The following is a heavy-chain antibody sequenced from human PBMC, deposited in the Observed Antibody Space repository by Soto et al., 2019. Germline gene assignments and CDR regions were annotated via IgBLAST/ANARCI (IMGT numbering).Heavy chain of an antibody. CDR2: IIPIFGTA. D-gene: IGHD5-18*01. CDR3: ANIRDNVDTDMDKLDYYGMDV. J-gene: IGHJ6*02. Sequence: QVQLVQSGAEVKKPGSSVKVSCKASGGTFSSYAISWVRQAPGQGLEWMGGIIPIFGTANYAQKFQGRVTITADESTSTAYMELSSPRCEDTAVYYCANIRDNVDTDMDKLDYYGMDVWGQGTTVTVS. CDR1: GGTFSSYA. V-gene: IGHV1-69*01.